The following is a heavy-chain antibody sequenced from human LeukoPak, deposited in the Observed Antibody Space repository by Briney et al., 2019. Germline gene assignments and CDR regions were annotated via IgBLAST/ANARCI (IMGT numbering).Heavy chain of an antibody. CDR2: INGGIGNT. CDR3: ARSEINNLGLIDY. J-gene: IGHJ4*02. CDR1: GYAFTHYA. D-gene: IGHD3/OR15-3a*01. Sequence: GASVKVSCKASGYAFTHYAVHWVRQAPGQRLEWMGWINGGIGNTRYSQKFQGRVSITRDTSANTAYMELSSLRSEDTAVYYCARSEINNLGLIDYWGQGTLVTVSS. V-gene: IGHV1-3*01.